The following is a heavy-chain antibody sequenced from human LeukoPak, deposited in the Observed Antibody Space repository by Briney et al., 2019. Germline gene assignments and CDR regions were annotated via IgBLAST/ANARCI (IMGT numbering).Heavy chain of an antibody. D-gene: IGHD2-2*01. Sequence: PSETLSLTCTVSGGSISSYYWSWIRQPPGKGLEWIGYIYYSGSTNYNPSLKSRVTISGDTSKNQFSLKLSSVTAADTAVYYCAREVDAAAAYNWFDPWGQGTLVTVSS. V-gene: IGHV4-59*12. CDR2: IYYSGST. J-gene: IGHJ5*02. CDR1: GGSISSYY. CDR3: AREVDAAAAYNWFDP.